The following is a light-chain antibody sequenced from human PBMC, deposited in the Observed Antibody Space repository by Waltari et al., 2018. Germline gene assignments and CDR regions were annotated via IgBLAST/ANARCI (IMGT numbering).Light chain of an antibody. Sequence: SSELTQDPAVSVALGPTVRITCQGDSLRSYYARWYQQKQGQAPVLVNYGKNNRPSGIPDRFSGSSSGNTASLTITGAQAEDEADYYCNSRDSSGNHVVFGGGTKLTVL. CDR2: GKN. J-gene: IGLJ2*01. CDR3: NSRDSSGNHVV. V-gene: IGLV3-19*01. CDR1: SLRSYY.